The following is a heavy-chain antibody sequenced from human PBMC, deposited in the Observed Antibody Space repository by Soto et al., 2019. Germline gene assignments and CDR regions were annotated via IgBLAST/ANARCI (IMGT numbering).Heavy chain of an antibody. CDR2: INHSGST. V-gene: IGHV4-34*01. D-gene: IGHD2-8*02. CDR1: GGYFRSGYYS. CDR3: ARDKITGLFEY. J-gene: IGHJ4*02. Sequence: SDTQSLTCAFSGGYFRSGYYSWSCIRQPQGTGLEWIGDINHSGSTNYNPSLKSRVTISVDTSKNQFSLKLTSVTAADTAVYYCARDKITGLFEYWGQGNLVTVSS.